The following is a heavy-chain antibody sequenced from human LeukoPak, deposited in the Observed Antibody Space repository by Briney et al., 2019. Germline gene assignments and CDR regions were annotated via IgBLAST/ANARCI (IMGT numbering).Heavy chain of an antibody. CDR2: IGTAGDT. D-gene: IGHD5-18*01. CDR1: GFTFSSYD. CDR3: ARDRGYRTFDY. J-gene: IGHJ4*02. V-gene: IGHV3-13*01. Sequence: GGSLRLSCVASGFTFSSYDMHWVRQATGKGLEWVSAIGTAGDTYYPGSVKGRFTISRENAKNSLYLQMNSLRAEDTAVYYCARDRGYRTFDYWGQGTLVTVSS.